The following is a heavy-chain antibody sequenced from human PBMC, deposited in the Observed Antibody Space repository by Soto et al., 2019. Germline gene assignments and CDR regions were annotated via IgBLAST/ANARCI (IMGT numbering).Heavy chain of an antibody. CDR1: GGSISSYY. J-gene: IGHJ6*02. D-gene: IGHD1-1*01. Sequence: SETLSLTCTVSGGSISSYYWSWIRQPPGKGLEWIGYIYYSGSTNYNPSLKSRVTISIDTSKNQFSLKLSSVTAADTAVYYCARTRNLDVWGQGTTVTVSS. CDR3: ARTRNLDV. CDR2: IYYSGST. V-gene: IGHV4-59*12.